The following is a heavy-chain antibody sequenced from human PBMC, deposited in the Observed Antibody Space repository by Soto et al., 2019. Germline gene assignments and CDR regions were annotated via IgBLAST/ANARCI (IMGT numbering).Heavy chain of an antibody. V-gene: IGHV3-30*18. Sequence: QVQLVESGGGVVQPGRSLRLSCAASGFTFSSYGMHWVRQAPGKGLEWVAVISYDGSNKYYADSVKGRFTISRDNSKNTLYLQMNSLRAEDTAVYYCAKDLKILWFGELGPFFDYWGQGTLVTVSS. CDR3: AKDLKILWFGELGPFFDY. CDR1: GFTFSSYG. J-gene: IGHJ4*02. CDR2: ISYDGSNK. D-gene: IGHD3-10*01.